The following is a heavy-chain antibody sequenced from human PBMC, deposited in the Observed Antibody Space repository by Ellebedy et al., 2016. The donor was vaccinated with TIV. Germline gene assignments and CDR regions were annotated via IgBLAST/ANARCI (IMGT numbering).Heavy chain of an antibody. CDR3: ARLHVVRDLAMYNWFDS. Sequence: SETLSLTCTVSGVSISPYCGTWVRQPPGKGLEWIGYICHSGTTNYNPSLKSRLTLSRDTSKSEFSLSLSSVTAADTAVYYCARLHVVRDLAMYNWFDSWGQGTLVTVSS. V-gene: IGHV4-59*01. D-gene: IGHD2-21*01. CDR2: ICHSGTT. CDR1: GVSISPYC. J-gene: IGHJ5*01.